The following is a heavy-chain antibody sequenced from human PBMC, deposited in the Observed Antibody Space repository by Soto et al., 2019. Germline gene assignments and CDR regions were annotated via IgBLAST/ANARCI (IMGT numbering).Heavy chain of an antibody. CDR3: ASCQYYRDYNFEY. Sequence: QLQLQESGPGLVKPSETLSLTCTVSGGSISSSSYYWGWIRQPPGKGLAWIGSIYYSGSTYYNPSLKSRVTISVHTPRNQCPRKLGAVTAADPAVYYCASCQYYRDYNFEYWGQVTLVAVSS. CDR2: IYYSGST. D-gene: IGHD4-17*01. J-gene: IGHJ4*02. CDR1: GGSISSSSYY. V-gene: IGHV4-39*01.